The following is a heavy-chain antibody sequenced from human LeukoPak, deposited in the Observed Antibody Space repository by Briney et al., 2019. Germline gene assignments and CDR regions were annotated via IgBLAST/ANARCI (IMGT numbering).Heavy chain of an antibody. Sequence: PSETLSLTCTVSGGSISTYYWSWIRQPPGKGLEWIGYIYYSGGTNYNPSLKSRVTISVDTSKNQFSLKLSSVTAADTAVYYCARDSSDAFDIWGQGTMVTVSS. CDR3: ARDSSDAFDI. J-gene: IGHJ3*02. D-gene: IGHD6-6*01. CDR2: IYYSGGT. V-gene: IGHV4-59*01. CDR1: GGSISTYY.